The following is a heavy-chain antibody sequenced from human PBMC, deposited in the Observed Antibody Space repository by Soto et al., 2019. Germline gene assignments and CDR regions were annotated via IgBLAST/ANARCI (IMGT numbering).Heavy chain of an antibody. Sequence: QVQLQESGPGLVKPSETLSLTCTVSGGSISSYYWSWIRQPPGKGLEWIGYIYYSGSTNYNPSLKSRVTISVDTSKNQFSLKLSSVTAADTAVYYCARARITSMITFGGVAIDYWGQGTLVTVSS. D-gene: IGHD3-16*01. CDR1: GGSISSYY. CDR3: ARARITSMITFGGVAIDY. V-gene: IGHV4-59*01. J-gene: IGHJ4*02. CDR2: IYYSGST.